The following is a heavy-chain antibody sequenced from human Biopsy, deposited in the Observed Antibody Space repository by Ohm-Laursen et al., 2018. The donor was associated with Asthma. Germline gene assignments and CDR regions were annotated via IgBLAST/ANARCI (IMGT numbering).Heavy chain of an antibody. CDR3: AKESGSNYAFDI. V-gene: IGHV3-30*18. Sequence: SLRLSCAASGFRFSDYGMNWVRQAPGKGLEWVAVISYDGSNKYYADSVKGRFTISRDNSKNTLYLQMNSLRAEDTAVYYCAKESGSNYAFDIWGQGTMVTVSS. CDR1: GFRFSDYG. D-gene: IGHD1-1*01. CDR2: ISYDGSNK. J-gene: IGHJ3*02.